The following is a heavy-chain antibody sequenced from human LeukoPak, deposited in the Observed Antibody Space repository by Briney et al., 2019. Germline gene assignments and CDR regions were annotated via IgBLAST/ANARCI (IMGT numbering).Heavy chain of an antibody. V-gene: IGHV3-23*01. J-gene: IGHJ4*02. CDR2: ISGSADST. CDR1: GFTFTTYA. CDR3: AKRPGYSSGPFDY. Sequence: GGSLRLSCAASGFTFTTYAMNWVRQAPGKGLEWVSAISGSADSTYYADSVKGRFTISRDNSKNTLYLQMNSLRAEDTAIYYCAKRPGYSSGPFDYWGQGTLVTVSS. D-gene: IGHD6-19*01.